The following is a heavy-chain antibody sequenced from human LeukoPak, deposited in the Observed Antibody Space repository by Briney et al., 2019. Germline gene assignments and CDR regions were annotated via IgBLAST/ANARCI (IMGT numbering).Heavy chain of an antibody. D-gene: IGHD5-24*01. CDR1: GFTFSNYG. CDR2: IRYDGSNQ. J-gene: IGHJ4*02. V-gene: IGHV3-30*02. Sequence: PGGSLRLSCAASGFTFSNYGMHWVRQAPGKGLEWVAFIRYDGSNQYYADSVKGRFTISRDNSKNTLYLQMNSLRAEDTAVYYCAREVEMSNDFWGQGTLVTVSS. CDR3: AREVEMSNDF.